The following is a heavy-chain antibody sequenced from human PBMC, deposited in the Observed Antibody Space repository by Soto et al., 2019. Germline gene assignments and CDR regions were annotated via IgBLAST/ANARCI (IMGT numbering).Heavy chain of an antibody. CDR2: ISGYNGNT. V-gene: IGHV1-18*01. J-gene: IGHJ4*02. D-gene: IGHD6-19*01. Sequence: ASVKVSCKASGYSFTSHGFSWVRQAPGQGLEWMGWISGYNGNTKYAQNLQGRVTMTTDRSTGTTYMELTSLRSDDTAVYYCASHIIVAGSYYYEYCGQGTLDTVSS. CDR3: ASHIIVAGSYYYEY. CDR1: GYSFTSHG.